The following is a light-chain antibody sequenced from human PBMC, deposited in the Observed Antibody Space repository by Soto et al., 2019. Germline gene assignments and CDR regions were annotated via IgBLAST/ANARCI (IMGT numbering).Light chain of an antibody. J-gene: IGLJ2*01. V-gene: IGLV1-51*01. Sequence: QSVLTQPPSVSAAPGQKVNISCSGSSSNIGNNYVSWYQQLPGTAPKLLIYDNNKRPSGIPDRFSGSKSGTSATLGITGLQTGDEADYYCGTWDSSLSGGKVFGGGTKLTVL. CDR1: SSNIGNNY. CDR2: DNN. CDR3: GTWDSSLSGGKV.